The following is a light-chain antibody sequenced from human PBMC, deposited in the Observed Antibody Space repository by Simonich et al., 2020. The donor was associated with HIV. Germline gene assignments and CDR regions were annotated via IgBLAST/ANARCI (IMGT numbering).Light chain of an antibody. Sequence: EIVLTQSPATLSLSPGERATLSCRASQSVGSSLAWYQQKPGQAPRLLINDASIRATGIPARFSGSASGTDFTLTISSLEPEDFAVYFCQQRSNWPTFTFGPGTKVDIK. CDR3: QQRSNWPTFT. CDR2: DAS. J-gene: IGKJ3*01. V-gene: IGKV3-11*01. CDR1: QSVGSS.